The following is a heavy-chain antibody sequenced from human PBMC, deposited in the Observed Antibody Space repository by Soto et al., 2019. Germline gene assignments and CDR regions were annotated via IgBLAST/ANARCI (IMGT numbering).Heavy chain of an antibody. V-gene: IGHV3-30-3*01. J-gene: IGHJ4*02. CDR1: GFTFTLYA. D-gene: IGHD3-10*01. Sequence: PGGSLRLSCAASGFTFTLYAIHWVRQAPGKGLEWVAVISHDGSIKYYTDSVKGRFTIPRDNSLHTVYLQMNSLGPEDTAVYFCARSSGVSTPDFDYWGQGALVTVSS. CDR2: ISHDGSIK. CDR3: ARSSGVSTPDFDY.